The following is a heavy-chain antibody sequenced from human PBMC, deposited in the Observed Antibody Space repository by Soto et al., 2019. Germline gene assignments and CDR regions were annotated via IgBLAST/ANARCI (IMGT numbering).Heavy chain of an antibody. Sequence: ASVKVSCKASGYTFTSYAMHWVRQAPGQRLEWMGWINAGNGNTKYSQKFQGRATITRDTSASTAYMELSSLRSEDTAVYYCARYREFNGNYYDSSGYYFDYWGQGTLVTVSS. J-gene: IGHJ4*02. CDR1: GYTFTSYA. CDR3: ARYREFNGNYYDSSGYYFDY. D-gene: IGHD3-22*01. CDR2: INAGNGNT. V-gene: IGHV1-3*01.